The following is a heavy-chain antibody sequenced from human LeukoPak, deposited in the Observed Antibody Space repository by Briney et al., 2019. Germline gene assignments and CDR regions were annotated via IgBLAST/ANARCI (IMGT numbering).Heavy chain of an antibody. CDR1: GYTFTSYG. V-gene: IGHV1-2*02. Sequence: ASVKVSCKASGYTFTSYGISWVRQAPGQGLEWMGWINPNSGGTNYAQKFQGRVTMTRDTSISTAYMELSRLRSDDTAVYYCARDQYDSSGYYSVYFDYWGQGTLVTVSS. CDR3: ARDQYDSSGYYSVYFDY. CDR2: INPNSGGT. J-gene: IGHJ4*02. D-gene: IGHD3-22*01.